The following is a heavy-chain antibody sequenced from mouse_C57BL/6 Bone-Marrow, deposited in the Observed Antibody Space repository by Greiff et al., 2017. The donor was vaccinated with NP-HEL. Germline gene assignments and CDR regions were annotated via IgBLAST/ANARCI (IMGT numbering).Heavy chain of an antibody. CDR3: TRRNWD. Sequence: VQLQQSGAELVRPGASVTLSCKASGYTFTDYEMHWVKQTPVHGLEWIGAIDPATGGTAYNQKFKGKAILTADKSSSTAYMELRSLTSEDSAVYYCTRRNWDWGQGTLVTVSA. J-gene: IGHJ3*01. D-gene: IGHD4-1*01. V-gene: IGHV1-15*01. CDR2: IDPATGGT. CDR1: GYTFTDYE.